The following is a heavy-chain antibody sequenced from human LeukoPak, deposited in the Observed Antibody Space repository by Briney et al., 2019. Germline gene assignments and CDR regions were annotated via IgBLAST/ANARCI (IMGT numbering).Heavy chain of an antibody. J-gene: IGHJ1*01. D-gene: IGHD6-13*01. CDR1: GFTFSSYG. V-gene: IGHV3-30*02. CDR3: AKDRRIAAATEYFQH. CDR2: IRYDGSNK. Sequence: SGGSLRLSCAASGFTFSSYGMHWVRQAPGKGLEWVAFIRYDGSNKYYADSVKGRFTISRDNSRNTLYLQMNSLRAEDTAVYYCAKDRRIAAATEYFQHWGQGTLVTVSS.